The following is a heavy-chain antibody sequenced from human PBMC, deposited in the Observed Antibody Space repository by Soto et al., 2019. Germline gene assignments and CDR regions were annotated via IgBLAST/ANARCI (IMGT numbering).Heavy chain of an antibody. D-gene: IGHD2-8*01. Sequence: EVQLEESGGGLVPPGESLRLSCAASGFTFSTYAMNWVRQAPGKELEWVSFITSGSSVTHYADSVKGRFTISRDNARNSLFLHMNSLRAEDTAVYYCVRDPDGHPDFDSWGQGTLVTVSS. CDR1: GFTFSTYA. V-gene: IGHV3-48*01. CDR2: ITSGSSVT. CDR3: VRDPDGHPDFDS. J-gene: IGHJ4*02.